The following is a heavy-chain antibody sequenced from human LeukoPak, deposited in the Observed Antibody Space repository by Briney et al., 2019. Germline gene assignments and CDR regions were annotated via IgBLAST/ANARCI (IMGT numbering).Heavy chain of an antibody. J-gene: IGHJ6*02. V-gene: IGHV3-23*01. D-gene: IGHD6-6*01. CDR3: AKGHSSSYYYYGMDV. CDR1: GFTFSSYA. CDR2: ISGSGGST. Sequence: GGSLRLSCAASGFTFSSYAMSWVRQAPGKGLEWVSAISGSGGSTHYADSVKGRFTISRDNSKNTLYLQMNSLRAEDTAVYYCAKGHSSSYYYYGMDVWGQGTTVTVSS.